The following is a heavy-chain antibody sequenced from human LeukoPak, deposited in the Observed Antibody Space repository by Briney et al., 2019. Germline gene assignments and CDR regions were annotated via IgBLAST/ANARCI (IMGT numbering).Heavy chain of an antibody. V-gene: IGHV1-18*01. CDR2: ISAYNGNT. CDR1: GYTFTSYD. J-gene: IGHJ4*02. Sequence: ASVKVSCKASGYTFTSYDINWVRQATGQGLEWMGWISAYNGNTNYAQKLQGRVTMTTDTSTSTAYMELRSLRSDDTAVYYCARSLAAAGTKYFDYWGQGTLVTVSS. D-gene: IGHD6-13*01. CDR3: ARSLAAAGTKYFDY.